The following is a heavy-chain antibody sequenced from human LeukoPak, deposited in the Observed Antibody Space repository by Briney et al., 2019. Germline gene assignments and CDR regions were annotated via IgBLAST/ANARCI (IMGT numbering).Heavy chain of an antibody. V-gene: IGHV3-21*01. J-gene: IGHJ4*02. D-gene: IGHD5-24*01. CDR3: ARVGEKAFHLWPEIDY. CDR1: GFTFSSYN. CDR2: ISSSSSYI. Sequence: GGSLRLSCAASGFTFSSYNMNWVRQAPGKGLEWVSSISSSSSYIYYADSVKGRFTISRDNAKNSLYLQMNSLRAEDTAVYYCARVGEKAFHLWPEIDYWGQGTLVTVSS.